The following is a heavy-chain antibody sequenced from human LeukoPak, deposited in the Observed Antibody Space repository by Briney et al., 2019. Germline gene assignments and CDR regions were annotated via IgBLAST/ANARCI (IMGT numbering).Heavy chain of an antibody. CDR1: GFTFSSYG. Sequence: GGSLRLACAASGFTFSSYGMNWVRQAPGKRLEWVANIKQDGGEKYYVDSVKGRFTISRDNANNSLYLQMNSLRAEDTAVYYCARGRGGLLWFGKFNSWGQGTLVTVSS. CDR3: ARGRGGLLWFGKFNS. D-gene: IGHD3-10*01. CDR2: IKQDGGEK. J-gene: IGHJ4*02. V-gene: IGHV3-7*01.